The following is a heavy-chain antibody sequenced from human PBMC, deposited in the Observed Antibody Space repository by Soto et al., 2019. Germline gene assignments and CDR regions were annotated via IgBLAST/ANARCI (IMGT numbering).Heavy chain of an antibody. J-gene: IGHJ5*02. CDR1: GYIFTTSW. D-gene: IGHD3-10*01. Sequence: GESLKISCNASGYIFTTSWIGWVRQMPGKGLEWMGIIFPSDSDTRYSPSFQGQVTLSVDKSISTAYLQWSSLKASDTAMYYCARRPGSWFDPWGQGTLVTVSS. CDR3: ARRPGSWFDP. CDR2: IFPSDSDT. V-gene: IGHV5-51*01.